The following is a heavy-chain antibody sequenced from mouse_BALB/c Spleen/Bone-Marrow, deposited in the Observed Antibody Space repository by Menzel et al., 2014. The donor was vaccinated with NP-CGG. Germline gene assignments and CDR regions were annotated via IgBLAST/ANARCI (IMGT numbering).Heavy chain of an antibody. V-gene: IGHV1S81*02. CDR1: GYTFTSYY. J-gene: IGHJ3*01. Sequence: QVQLQQPGAELVKPGASVKLSCKASGYTFTSYYTYWVKQRPGQGLEWIGEINPSNGGTNFNEKLKSKATLTVDKSSSTAYMQLSSLTSEDSAVYYCTREGDSPFTYWGQGTLVTVSA. D-gene: IGHD2-13*01. CDR3: TREGDSPFTY. CDR2: INPSNGGT.